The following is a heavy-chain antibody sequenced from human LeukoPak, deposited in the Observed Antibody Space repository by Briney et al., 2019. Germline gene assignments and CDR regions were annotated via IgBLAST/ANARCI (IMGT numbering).Heavy chain of an antibody. CDR2: VSGNGGAT. J-gene: IGHJ6*03. CDR3: AKNRGGTYKYYMDV. V-gene: IGHV3-23*01. D-gene: IGHD1-1*01. Sequence: GGSLRLSCAASGFTFNNYAMSWVRQAPGMGLEWLSYVSGNGGATYYAASVKGRFTISRDNSKNTVYLQMGSLRAEDTAVYYCAKNRGGTYKYYMDVWGNGTTVTVSS. CDR1: GFTFNNYA.